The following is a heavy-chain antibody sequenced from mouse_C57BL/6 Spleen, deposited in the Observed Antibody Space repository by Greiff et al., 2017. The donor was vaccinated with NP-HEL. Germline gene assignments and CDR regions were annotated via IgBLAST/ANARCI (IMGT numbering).Heavy chain of an antibody. CDR1: GYTFTSYW. D-gene: IGHD4-1*01. CDR3: ARSWDGDYAMDY. Sequence: VQLQQPGAELVRPGSSVKLSCKASGYTFTSYWMDWVKQRPGQGLEWIGNIYPSDSETHYNQKFKDKATLTVDKSSSTAYMQLSSLTSEDSAVYYCARSWDGDYAMDYWGQGTSVTVSS. V-gene: IGHV1-61*01. CDR2: IYPSDSET. J-gene: IGHJ4*01.